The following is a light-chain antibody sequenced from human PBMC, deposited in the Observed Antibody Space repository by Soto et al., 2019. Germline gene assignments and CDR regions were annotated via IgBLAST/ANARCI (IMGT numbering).Light chain of an antibody. Sequence: EIVLTQSPGTLSLSPGERATLSCRASQSVSTRSLAWYQQKPGQAPRLLISGASSRAADIPDRFSGSGSGTDFTLTINSLEPDDFAVYYCQQRDSWPITFGQGTRLEIK. V-gene: IGKV3D-20*02. CDR2: GAS. CDR3: QQRDSWPIT. J-gene: IGKJ5*01. CDR1: QSVSTRS.